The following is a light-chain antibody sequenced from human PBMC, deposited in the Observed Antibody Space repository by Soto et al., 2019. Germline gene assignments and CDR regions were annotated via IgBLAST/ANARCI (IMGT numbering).Light chain of an antibody. CDR1: QNINNW. V-gene: IGKV1-5*03. CDR3: QQYKDSPWT. J-gene: IGKJ1*01. Sequence: DFQMTQSPSTLSASVGDRVTITCRASQNINNWLAWYQQKPGKAPKLLIYKASNLESGVPSRFGGSGSGSEFTLTISNLQADDFATYYCQQYKDSPWTFGQGTRWIS. CDR2: KAS.